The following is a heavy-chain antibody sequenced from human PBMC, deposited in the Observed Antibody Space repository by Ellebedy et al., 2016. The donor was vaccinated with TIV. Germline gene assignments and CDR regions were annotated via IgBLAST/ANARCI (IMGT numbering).Heavy chain of an antibody. Sequence: MPSETLSLTCAVYGGSFSGYYWIWNRQPPGKGLEWIGEINHSGSTSYNPSLKSRVTISIDMSKKQFSLKLSSVTAADTAVYYCASGDCSGGSCYKNDNWGQGTLVTVSS. D-gene: IGHD2-15*01. CDR1: GGSFSGYY. J-gene: IGHJ4*02. CDR3: ASGDCSGGSCYKNDN. V-gene: IGHV4-34*01. CDR2: INHSGST.